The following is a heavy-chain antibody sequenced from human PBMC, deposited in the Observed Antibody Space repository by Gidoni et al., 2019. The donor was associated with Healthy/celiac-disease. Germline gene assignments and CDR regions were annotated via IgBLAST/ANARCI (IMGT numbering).Heavy chain of an antibody. CDR3: ARGILSGYERDY. CDR1: GGSFSGYY. V-gene: IGHV4-34*01. Sequence: QVQLQQWGAGLLKPSETLSLTCAVYGGSFSGYYWSWIRQPPGKGLEWIGEINHSGSTNYNPSLKSRVTISVDTSKNQFFLKLSSVTAADTAVYYCARGILSGYERDYWGQGTLVTVSS. D-gene: IGHD5-12*01. J-gene: IGHJ4*02. CDR2: INHSGST.